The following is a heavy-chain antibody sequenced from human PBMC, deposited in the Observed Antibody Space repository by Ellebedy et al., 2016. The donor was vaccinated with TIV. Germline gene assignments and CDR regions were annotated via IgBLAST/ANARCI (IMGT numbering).Heavy chain of an antibody. CDR3: ARDTRFIDQRHNWFDP. D-gene: IGHD6-25*01. Sequence: GGSLRLPCAASGFIFSDYYMSWIRQAPGKGLEWISYISSSGTPIYYADSVKGRSTISRDNAKNSLDLQMNSLRADDKAVYYCARDTRFIDQRHNWFDPWGQGAQVTVSS. V-gene: IGHV3-11*01. CDR1: GFIFSDYY. CDR2: ISSSGTPI. J-gene: IGHJ5*02.